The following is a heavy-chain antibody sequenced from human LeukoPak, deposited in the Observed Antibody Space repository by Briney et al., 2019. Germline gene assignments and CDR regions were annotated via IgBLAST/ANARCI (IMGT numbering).Heavy chain of an antibody. CDR1: GGSISSSSYY. CDR2: IYYSGST. J-gene: IGHJ4*02. Sequence: SETLSLTCTVSGGSISSSSYYWVWIRQPQGKGLEWIGSIYYSGSTYYNPSLKSRVTISVDTSKNQFSLKLSSVTAADTAVYYCARWGVVVAATAALWGQGTLVTVSS. D-gene: IGHD2-15*01. CDR3: ARWGVVVAATAAL. V-gene: IGHV4-39*01.